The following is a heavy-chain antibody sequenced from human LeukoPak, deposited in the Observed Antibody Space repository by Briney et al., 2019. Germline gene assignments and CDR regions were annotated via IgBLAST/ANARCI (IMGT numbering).Heavy chain of an antibody. J-gene: IGHJ6*02. CDR1: GYSISSGYY. D-gene: IGHD3-10*01. CDR3: ARVYGSGLDV. Sequence: PSETLSLTCTVSGYSISSGYYWGWIRQPPGKGLEWIGSIYHSGSTYYNPSLKSRVTISVDTSKNQFSLKLSSVTAADTAVYYCARVYGSGLDVWGQGTTVTVSS. V-gene: IGHV4-38-2*02. CDR2: IYHSGST.